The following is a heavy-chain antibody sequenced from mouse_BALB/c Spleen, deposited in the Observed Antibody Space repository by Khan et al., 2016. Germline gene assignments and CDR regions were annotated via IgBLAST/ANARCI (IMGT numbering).Heavy chain of an antibody. J-gene: IGHJ2*01. CDR3: AGDYGHFFDY. CDR2: ISYSGST. V-gene: IGHV3-8*02. Sequence: EVQLQESGPSLVKPSQTLSLTCSVTGDSITSGYWNWIRKFPGNKLEYMGYISYSGSTYYNPSLKSRISITRDTYTSQYSLKLHTVTTEDTATYYCAGDYGHFFDYWGQGTTLTVSS. D-gene: IGHD1-1*02. CDR1: GDSITSGY.